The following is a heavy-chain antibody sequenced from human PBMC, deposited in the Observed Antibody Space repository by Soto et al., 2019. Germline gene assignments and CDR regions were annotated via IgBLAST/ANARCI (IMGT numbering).Heavy chain of an antibody. Sequence: SVKVSCKASGGTFSSYAISWVRQAPGQGLEWMGGIIPMFGTANYAQKFQGRVTITADESTSTAYMELSSLRSEDTAVYYCARDRGDGYNRFDAFDIWGQGTMVTVSS. V-gene: IGHV1-69*13. CDR2: IIPMFGTA. J-gene: IGHJ3*02. CDR3: ARDRGDGYNRFDAFDI. D-gene: IGHD3-10*01. CDR1: GGTFSSYA.